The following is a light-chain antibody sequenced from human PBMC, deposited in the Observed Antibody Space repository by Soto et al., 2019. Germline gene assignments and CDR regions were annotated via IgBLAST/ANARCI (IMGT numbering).Light chain of an antibody. CDR1: LSIDSW. Sequence: DIQMTQSPSTMSASVGDRVTITCRASLSIDSWLAWYQQKPGKAPKFLMYKASNLESGVPSRFSGSGSETEFTLTISSLQPYDFAIYYCQHYKSYPWTFGQGTKVDTK. CDR2: KAS. J-gene: IGKJ1*01. V-gene: IGKV1-5*03. CDR3: QHYKSYPWT.